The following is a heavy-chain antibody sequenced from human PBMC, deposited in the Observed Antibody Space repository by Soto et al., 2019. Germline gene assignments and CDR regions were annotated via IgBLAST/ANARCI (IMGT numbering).Heavy chain of an antibody. J-gene: IGHJ5*02. CDR1: GGSISSGDYY. CDR3: ARGDSGFPPGHWFDP. V-gene: IGHV4-30-4*01. D-gene: IGHD3-10*01. Sequence: QVQLQESGPGLVKPSQTLSLTCTVSGGSISSGDYYWSWIRQPPGKGLEWIGYIYYSGSTYYNPYLHSRFTIAVDTSKTQFSLRLSSVPAADTAVYYCARGDSGFPPGHWFDPWGQGTLVTVSS. CDR2: IYYSGST.